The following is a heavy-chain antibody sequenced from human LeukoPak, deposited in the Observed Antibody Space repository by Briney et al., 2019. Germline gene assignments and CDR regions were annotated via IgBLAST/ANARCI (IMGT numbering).Heavy chain of an antibody. Sequence: PSETLSLTCTVSGGSISNYHWTWIRQPAGKGLEWIGQIHTSGSTNYNPPLKSRVTMSIDTPENQVSLTIRSVTAADTAVYYCARRGISSGLSFDIWRQGALVTVSS. D-gene: IGHD6-19*01. J-gene: IGHJ4*02. V-gene: IGHV4-4*07. CDR3: ARRGISSGLSFDI. CDR2: IHTSGST. CDR1: GGSISNYH.